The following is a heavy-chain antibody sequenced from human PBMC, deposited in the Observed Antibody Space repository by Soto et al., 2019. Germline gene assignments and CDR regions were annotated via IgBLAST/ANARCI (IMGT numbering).Heavy chain of an antibody. CDR1: GGTFSSYS. CDR3: ARDGGRHSGGIDY. V-gene: IGHV1-69*01. CDR2: IIPIFGTA. Sequence: VQLAQSGAEVKKPGSSVKVSCKASGGTFSSYSINWVRQAPGQGVEWMGEIIPIFGTANYAQKYQGRVTITADESTSTAYMELSSLGSEDTAVYSCARDGGRHSGGIDYWGQGTLVTVSS. D-gene: IGHD1-26*01. J-gene: IGHJ4*02.